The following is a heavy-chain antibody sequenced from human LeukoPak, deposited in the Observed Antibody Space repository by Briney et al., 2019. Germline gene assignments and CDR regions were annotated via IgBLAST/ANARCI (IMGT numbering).Heavy chain of an antibody. CDR3: AKGAGYSYGWTDY. J-gene: IGHJ4*02. CDR2: ISGSISGSDETT. D-gene: IGHD5-18*01. Sequence: GGSLRLSCAASGFTFSSYAMTWVRQAPGKGLEWVSAISGSISGSDETTYYADSVKGRFTISRDNSKNTLYLQMNSLRGEDTAVYYCAKGAGYSYGWTDYWGQGTLVTVSS. V-gene: IGHV3-23*01. CDR1: GFTFSSYA.